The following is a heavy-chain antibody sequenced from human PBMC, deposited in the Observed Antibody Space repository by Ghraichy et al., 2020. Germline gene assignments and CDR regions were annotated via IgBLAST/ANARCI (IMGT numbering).Heavy chain of an antibody. CDR1: GDSISSSRSH. J-gene: IGHJ3*01. CDR3: ARDVQWELLSAAFDL. CDR2: VSSSGST. V-gene: IGHV4-61*02. D-gene: IGHD1-26*01. Sequence: SETLSLTCTFSGDSISSSRSHWSWIRQPAGKRLEWIGRVSSSGSTIYNPSLENRVSISMDTSKNHFSLNLRSVTATDTARYYCARDVQWELLSAAFDLWGQGTMVTVSS.